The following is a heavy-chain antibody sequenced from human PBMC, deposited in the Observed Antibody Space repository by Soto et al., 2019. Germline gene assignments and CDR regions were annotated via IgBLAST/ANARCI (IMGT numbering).Heavy chain of an antibody. CDR2: IYYSGST. J-gene: IGHJ4*02. V-gene: IGHV4-59*01. Sequence: RILKTPRKGMEWVGYIYYSGSTNYNPSLKSRVTISVDTSKNQFSLKLSSVTAADTAVYYCARSAAALYYYASGTYYNGYFDYWGQGTLVTVSS. D-gene: IGHD3-10*01. CDR3: ARSAAALYYYASGTYYNGYFDY.